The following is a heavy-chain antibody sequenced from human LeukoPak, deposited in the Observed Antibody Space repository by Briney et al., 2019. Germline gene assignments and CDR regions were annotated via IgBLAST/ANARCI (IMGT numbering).Heavy chain of an antibody. CDR1: GVTLSDHH. J-gene: IGHJ3*02. V-gene: IGHV3-72*01. Sequence: AGGSLRLSCAASGVTLSDHHMDWVRQAPGKGLEWVGRTRYKARSSRTEYAASVDGRFTISRDDSKNSVYLQMNSLKIEDTGVYYCARDGGEGDNSAFDIWGQGTAVTVAS. D-gene: IGHD3-16*01. CDR2: TRYKARSSRT. CDR3: ARDGGEGDNSAFDI.